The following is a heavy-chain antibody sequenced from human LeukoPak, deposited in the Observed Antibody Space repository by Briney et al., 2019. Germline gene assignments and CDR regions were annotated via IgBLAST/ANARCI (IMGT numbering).Heavy chain of an antibody. J-gene: IGHJ4*02. Sequence: SETLSLTCPVSGDSISSSSDFWGWIRQPPGKGLEWIGSIYYGGSTNYNPSLKSRVTISVDTSKNQFSLKLSSVTAADTAVYYCARDRGSGWYFDWSPHFDYWGQGTLVTVSS. CDR1: GDSISSSSDF. CDR2: IYYGGST. CDR3: ARDRGSGWYFDWSPHFDY. D-gene: IGHD6-19*01. V-gene: IGHV4-39*07.